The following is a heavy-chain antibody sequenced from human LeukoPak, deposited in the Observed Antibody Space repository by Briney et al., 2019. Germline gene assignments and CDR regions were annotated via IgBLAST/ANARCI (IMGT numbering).Heavy chain of an antibody. D-gene: IGHD3-16*01. V-gene: IGHV1-18*04. Sequence: GASVKVSCKASGYTFSSHSISWVRQAPGQGLEWMGWISPFHGNTNYAQNFQGRVTMTTDTSMSTAYMELRSLRSDDTAVYYCAREGLGELTLDYWGQGTLVTVSS. J-gene: IGHJ4*02. CDR3: AREGLGELTLDY. CDR1: GYTFSSHS. CDR2: ISPFHGNT.